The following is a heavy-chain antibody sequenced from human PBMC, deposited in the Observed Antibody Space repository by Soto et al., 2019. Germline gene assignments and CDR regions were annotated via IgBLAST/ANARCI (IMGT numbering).Heavy chain of an antibody. D-gene: IGHD3-16*01. CDR2: IYYSVST. J-gene: IGHJ2*01. Sequence: QVQLQESGPGLVKPSQTLSLTCTVSGGYLRSGGYYWRWIRQHPGKGLEWIGYIYYSVSTYYNPSLKSRVTISADTSNNQISRKLSSVTASDTAVEYCARELFMHCYLDLWSRGTLVIVAS. V-gene: IGHV4-31*03. CDR3: ARELFMHCYLDL. CDR1: GGYLRSGGYY.